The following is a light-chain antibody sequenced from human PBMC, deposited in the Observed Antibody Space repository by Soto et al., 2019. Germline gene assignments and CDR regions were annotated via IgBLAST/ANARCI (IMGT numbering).Light chain of an antibody. CDR3: QQYNNWPDT. V-gene: IGKV3-15*01. CDR1: QSVSSN. CDR2: GAS. Sequence: EIVMTQSPATLSVSPGERATLSCRASQSVSSNLAWYQQKPGQAPRLLIYGASTRATGIPARFSGSGSGTEFTLTISSLQSEDFAVYYCQQYNNWPDTFGGGTKVELK. J-gene: IGKJ4*01.